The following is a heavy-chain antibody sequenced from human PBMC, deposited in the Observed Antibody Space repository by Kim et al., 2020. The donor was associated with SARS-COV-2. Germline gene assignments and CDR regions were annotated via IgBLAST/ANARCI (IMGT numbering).Heavy chain of an antibody. Sequence: SETLSLTCTASGGSISSYYWSWIRQPPGKGLEWIGYIYYSGSTNYNPSLKSRVTISVDTSKNQFSLKLSSVTAADTAVYYCARHEGIDDILTGYYILLGWPDAFDIWGQGTMVTVSS. CDR3: ARHEGIDDILTGYYILLGWPDAFDI. D-gene: IGHD3-9*01. CDR2: IYYSGST. J-gene: IGHJ3*02. CDR1: GGSISSYY. V-gene: IGHV4-59*08.